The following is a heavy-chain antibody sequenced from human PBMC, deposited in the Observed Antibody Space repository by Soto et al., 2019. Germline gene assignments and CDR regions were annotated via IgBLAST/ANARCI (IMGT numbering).Heavy chain of an antibody. D-gene: IGHD5-18*01. Sequence: GSLRLSCAASGPTFSSYAMSWVRQAPGKGLEWVSSISGSGDDTYYADSVKGRFTISRDNSKNQFSLKLSSVTAADTAVYYCARSPSGYSSTFDYWGQGTLVTVSS. CDR3: ARSPSGYSSTFDY. V-gene: IGHV3-23*01. CDR2: ISGSGDDT. J-gene: IGHJ4*02. CDR1: GPTFSSYA.